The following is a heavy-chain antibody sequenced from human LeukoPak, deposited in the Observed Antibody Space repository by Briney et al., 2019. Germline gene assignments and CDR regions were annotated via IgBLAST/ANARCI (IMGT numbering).Heavy chain of an antibody. D-gene: IGHD1-26*01. J-gene: IGHJ4*02. CDR2: ISSTSNTM. CDR3: ATESGTYSGTCFDY. V-gene: IGHV3-48*01. Sequence: GGSLRLSCAASGFTFSSYSMNWVRQAPGKGPEWISYISSTSNTMYYADSVKGRFTISRDNAKNSLYLQMNSLRAEDTAVYYCATESGTYSGTCFDYWGQGTLVTVSS. CDR1: GFTFSSYS.